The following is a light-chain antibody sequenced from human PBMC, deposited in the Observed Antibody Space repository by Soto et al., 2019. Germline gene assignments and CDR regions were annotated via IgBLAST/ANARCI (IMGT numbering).Light chain of an antibody. CDR2: DVT. J-gene: IGLJ2*01. CDR3: SSYTSFSTRGI. CDR1: ISDVGAYNY. V-gene: IGLV2-14*01. Sequence: QPVLTQPASVSGSPGQSITISCTGTISDVGAYNYVSWYQQNPGKAPKLMIYDVTNRPSGVSNRFSGSKSGNTASLTISRLQAEDEGDYYCSSYTSFSTRGIFGGGTKVTVL.